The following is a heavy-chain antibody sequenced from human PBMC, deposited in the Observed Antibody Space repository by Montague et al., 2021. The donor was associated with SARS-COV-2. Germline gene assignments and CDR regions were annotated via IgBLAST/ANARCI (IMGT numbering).Heavy chain of an antibody. Sequence: SETLSLTCSASGGSISSYYWSWIRQSPGKGLEWIGYIFHSGITDYNPSPKSRVTISVDMSKNQFSLQLNSVTAADSAVYYCARTEYNWNDWFDPWGQGTLVTVSS. CDR3: ARTEYNWNDWFDP. CDR2: IFHSGIT. D-gene: IGHD1-20*01. V-gene: IGHV4-59*13. J-gene: IGHJ5*02. CDR1: GGSISSYY.